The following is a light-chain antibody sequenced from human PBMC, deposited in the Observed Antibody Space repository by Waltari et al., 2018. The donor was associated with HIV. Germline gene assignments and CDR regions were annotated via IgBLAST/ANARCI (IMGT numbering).Light chain of an antibody. CDR3: QQHDNFPLT. Sequence: DIQMNPYPSSRSASVGDRVTITCQASQDISNYLNWYQQKPGKAPKVLIYDASTLETGVPSRFSGSGSGTDFTFTITSLQPEDFATYYCQQHDNFPLTFGGGTKVDIK. CDR2: DAS. V-gene: IGKV1-33*01. J-gene: IGKJ4*01. CDR1: QDISNY.